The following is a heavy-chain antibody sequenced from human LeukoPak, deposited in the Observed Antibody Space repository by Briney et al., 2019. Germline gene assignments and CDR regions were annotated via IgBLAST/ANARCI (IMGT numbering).Heavy chain of an antibody. Sequence: DPVSLMCGVWGQSLYVYYGICMPEPRGRALVCIGEINHRGNTNYNPSLKSRVTISVHPSKNQFSLKVSSVNAADTAVYYCASLVVVVPAAMSELRYYYGMDVWGQGTTVTVSS. CDR3: ASLVVVVPAAMSELRYYYGMDV. CDR1: GQSLYVYY. CDR2: INHRGNT. D-gene: IGHD2-2*01. J-gene: IGHJ6*02. V-gene: IGHV4-34*01.